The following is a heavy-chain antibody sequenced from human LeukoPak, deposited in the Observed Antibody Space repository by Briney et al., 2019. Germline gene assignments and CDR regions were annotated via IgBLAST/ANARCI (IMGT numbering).Heavy chain of an antibody. D-gene: IGHD3-16*01. Sequence: GGSLRLSCAASGFTFSSYSMNWVRQAPGKGLEWVSSITGSSSHIYYADSLKGRFTISRDNAKNSLFLQMNSLRAEDTAVYYCARPAAARYYYYGMDVWGQGTTVIVSS. CDR3: ARPAAARYYYYGMDV. V-gene: IGHV3-21*01. CDR1: GFTFSSYS. J-gene: IGHJ6*02. CDR2: ITGSSSHI.